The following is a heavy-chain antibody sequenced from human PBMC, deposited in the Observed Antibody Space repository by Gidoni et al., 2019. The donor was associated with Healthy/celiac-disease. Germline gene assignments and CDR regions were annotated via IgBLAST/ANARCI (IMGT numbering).Heavy chain of an antibody. CDR3: AREGIAAAGLNLEIDY. J-gene: IGHJ4*02. V-gene: IGHV3-33*01. Sequence: QVQLVESGGGVVQPGRSLRLSCAESGFTFSSYGMHWVRQAPGKGLEWVAVIWYDGSNKYYAYSVKGRFTISRDNSKNTLYLQMNSLRSEDTAVYYCAREGIAAAGLNLEIDYWGQGTLVTVSS. CDR2: IWYDGSNK. CDR1: GFTFSSYG. D-gene: IGHD6-13*01.